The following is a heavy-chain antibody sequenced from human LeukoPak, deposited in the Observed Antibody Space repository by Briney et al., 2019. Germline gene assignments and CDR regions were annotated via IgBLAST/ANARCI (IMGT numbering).Heavy chain of an antibody. Sequence: GGSLRLSCVASGFTFSDYGMHWVRQAPDKGLECVAFIRHDTRNGFYADSVKGRFTISRDNAKNSLFLQMNNLRAEDTAVYYCARVGGYSSSWLDAFDIWGQGTMVTVSS. CDR3: ARVGGYSSSWLDAFDI. CDR1: GFTFSDYG. V-gene: IGHV3-30*02. J-gene: IGHJ3*02. CDR2: IRHDTRNG. D-gene: IGHD6-13*01.